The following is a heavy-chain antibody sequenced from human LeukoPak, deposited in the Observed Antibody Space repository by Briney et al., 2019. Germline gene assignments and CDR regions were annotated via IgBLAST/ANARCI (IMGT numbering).Heavy chain of an antibody. V-gene: IGHV4-59*12. Sequence: SETLSLTCTVSGGSISSYYWSWIRQPPGKGLEWIGYIYYSGSTYYNPSLKSRVTISVDTSKNQFSLKLSSVTAADTAVYYCARGIVVVVAATRVWFDPWGQGTLVTVSS. CDR3: ARGIVVVVAATRVWFDP. J-gene: IGHJ5*02. CDR2: IYYSGST. CDR1: GGSISSYY. D-gene: IGHD2-15*01.